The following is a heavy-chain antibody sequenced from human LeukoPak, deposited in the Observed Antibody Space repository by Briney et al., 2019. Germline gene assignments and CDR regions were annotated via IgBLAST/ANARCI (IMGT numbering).Heavy chain of an antibody. V-gene: IGHV6-1*01. CDR3: ARVLKDYVLEAFDI. D-gene: IGHD4-17*01. CDR2: TYYRSKWYN. CDR1: GDSVSSNSAA. J-gene: IGHJ3*02. Sequence: SQTLSLTCAISGDSVSSNSAAWNWIRQSPSRGLEWLGRTYYRSKWYNDYAVSVKSRITINPDTSKNQFSPQLNSVIPEDTAVYYCARVLKDYVLEAFDIWGQGTMVTVSS.